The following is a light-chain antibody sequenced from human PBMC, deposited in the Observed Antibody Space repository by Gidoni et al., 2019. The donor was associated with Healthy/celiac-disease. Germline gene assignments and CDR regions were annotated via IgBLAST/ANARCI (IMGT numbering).Light chain of an antibody. CDR1: SSDVGGYTY. CDR3: SSYTSSSSWV. CDR2: DVS. V-gene: IGLV2-14*01. J-gene: IGLJ3*02. Sequence: QSALTQPASVSGSPGPSITISCTGTSSDVGGYTYVSWYQQHPGKAPKLMLYDVSNRPSGVSNRFSGSKSGNTASLTISGLQAEDEADYYCSSYTSSSSWVFGGGTKLTVL.